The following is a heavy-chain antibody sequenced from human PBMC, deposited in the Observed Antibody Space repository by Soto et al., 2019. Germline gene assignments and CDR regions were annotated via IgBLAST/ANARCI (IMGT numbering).Heavy chain of an antibody. D-gene: IGHD5-18*01. Sequence: QVQLVQSGAEVKKPGSSVKVSCKASGGTFSNTAFIWVRQAPGQGLEWMGGIIPIVGAPNYAQKFQGRLMISADDSASKANMELKTLTSMDTAVYYCATPAEPQDTAMLRGLSHWGQGTLVTVSS. V-gene: IGHV1-69*01. CDR3: ATPAEPQDTAMLRGLSH. CDR2: IIPIVGAP. J-gene: IGHJ4*02. CDR1: GGTFSNTA.